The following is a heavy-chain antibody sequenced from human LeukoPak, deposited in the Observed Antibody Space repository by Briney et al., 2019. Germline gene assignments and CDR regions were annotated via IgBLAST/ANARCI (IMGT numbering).Heavy chain of an antibody. J-gene: IGHJ4*02. CDR2: IRYDGSNK. Sequence: GGSLRLSCAASGFTFSSYGMHWVRQAPGKGLEWVAFIRYDGSNKYYADSVKGRFTVSRDNSKNTLYLQMNSLRAEDTAVYYCAKVGPYCYDSSGYYSLSDYWGQGTLVTVSS. CDR3: AKVGPYCYDSSGYYSLSDY. D-gene: IGHD3-22*01. CDR1: GFTFSSYG. V-gene: IGHV3-30*02.